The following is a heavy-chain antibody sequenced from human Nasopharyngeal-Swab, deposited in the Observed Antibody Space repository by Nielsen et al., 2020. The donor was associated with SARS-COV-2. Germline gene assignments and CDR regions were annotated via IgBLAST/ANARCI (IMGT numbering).Heavy chain of an antibody. D-gene: IGHD3-22*01. CDR3: ARRGYPATDY. CDR2: INHSGST. J-gene: IGHJ4*02. V-gene: IGHV4-34*01. Sequence: RQAPGKGLEWIGEINHSGSTNYNPSLKSRVTISVDTSKNQFSLKLSSVTAAGTAVYYCARRGYPATDYWGQGTLVTVSS.